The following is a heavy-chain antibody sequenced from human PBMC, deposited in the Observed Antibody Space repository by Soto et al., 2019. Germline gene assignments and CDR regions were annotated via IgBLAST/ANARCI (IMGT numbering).Heavy chain of an antibody. Sequence: GGSLRLSCEASGFTLSSYYMHWIRQAPGKGLEWVAVISDDGSHKYYADSVKGRFTISRDDYKNTLYLKINSLRPEDTAVFFCARDDPLSRAAGHPYYEYYTGMDVWGQGTTVTVSS. CDR1: GFTLSSYY. J-gene: IGHJ6*02. V-gene: IGHV3-30*04. CDR3: ARDDPLSRAAGHPYYEYYTGMDV. CDR2: ISDDGSHK. D-gene: IGHD3-16*01.